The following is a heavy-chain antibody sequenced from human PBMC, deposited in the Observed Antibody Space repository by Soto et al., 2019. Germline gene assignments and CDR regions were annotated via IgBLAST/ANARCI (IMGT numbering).Heavy chain of an antibody. D-gene: IGHD2-15*01. CDR3: ARDGVYCSGGSCYSNNWFDP. Sequence: GCCVRKSGSAGGLTLGGYAMRWRLLAPGKGLEWVAVISYDGSNKYYADSVKGRFTISRDNSKNTLYLQMNSLRAEDTAVYYCARDGVYCSGGSCYSNNWFDPWGQGP. V-gene: IGHV3-30-3*01. CDR1: GLTLGGYA. J-gene: IGHJ5*02. CDR2: ISYDGSNK.